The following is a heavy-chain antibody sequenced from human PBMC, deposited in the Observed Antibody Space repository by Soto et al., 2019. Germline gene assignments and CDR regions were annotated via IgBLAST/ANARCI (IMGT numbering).Heavy chain of an antibody. Sequence: HRLTQACTSPWSSLRYGGMCVNWIRQPPGKALEWLARIDWEDDKYYTTSLKTRLTISKDTSKNQVVLRMTNMDPVDTATYYCARAYYYGSGRGLDIWGQGTMVTVSS. CDR2: IDWEDDK. J-gene: IGHJ3*02. CDR1: WSSLRYGGMC. D-gene: IGHD3-10*01. CDR3: ARAYYYGSGRGLDI. V-gene: IGHV2-70*11.